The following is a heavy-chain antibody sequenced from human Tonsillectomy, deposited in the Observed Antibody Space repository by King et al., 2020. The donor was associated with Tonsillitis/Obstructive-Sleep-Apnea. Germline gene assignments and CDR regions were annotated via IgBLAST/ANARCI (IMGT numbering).Heavy chain of an antibody. J-gene: IGHJ5*02. Sequence: VQLVESGAEVKKPGSSVKVSCKASGGTFSSYAISWVRQAPGQGLEWMGGSIPIFGTANYAQKFQGRVTITADESTSTAYMELSSLGSEDTAVYYCARDGGIGYCSSTSCSYNWFDPWGQGTLVTVSS. V-gene: IGHV1-69*01. CDR2: SIPIFGTA. CDR1: GGTFSSYA. D-gene: IGHD2-2*01. CDR3: ARDGGIGYCSSTSCSYNWFDP.